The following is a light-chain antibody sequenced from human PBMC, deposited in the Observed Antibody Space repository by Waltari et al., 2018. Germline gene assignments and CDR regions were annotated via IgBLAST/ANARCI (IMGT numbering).Light chain of an antibody. CDR1: QNITSY. CDR3: QQSYGTPPYT. V-gene: IGKV1-39*01. J-gene: IGKJ2*01. Sequence: DIQMAQSPSSLSASVGDRVAITCRASQNITSYLNWYQQKPEKAPNLLIYAASTLERGVPSRFTGSGSRTDFTLTISGLQPEDFATYYCQQSYGTPPYTFGPGTKLEMK. CDR2: AAS.